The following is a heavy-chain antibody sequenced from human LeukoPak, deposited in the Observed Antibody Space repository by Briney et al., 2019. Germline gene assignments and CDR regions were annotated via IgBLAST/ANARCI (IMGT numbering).Heavy chain of an antibody. CDR2: ISVYNGNT. CDR3: ARGDPHNWFDP. J-gene: IGHJ5*02. V-gene: IGHV1-18*04. CDR1: GYTFTSYY. Sequence: GASVKVSCKASGYTFTSYYMHWVRQAPGQGLEWMGWISVYNGNTNYVQKLQGRVTMTTDTSTSTAYMELRSLRSDDTAVYYCARGDPHNWFDPWGQGTLVTVSS.